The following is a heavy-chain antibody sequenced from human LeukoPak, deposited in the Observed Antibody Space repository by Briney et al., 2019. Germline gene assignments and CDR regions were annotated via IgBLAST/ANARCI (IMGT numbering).Heavy chain of an antibody. Sequence: PSETLSLTCTVSGGSISSYYWSWIRQPPGKGLEWIGYIFYSGSTNYNPSLKSRVTISIDTSKNQFSLKLSSVTAADTALYYCARQVAAAGRIHDYWGQGTLVTVSS. CDR2: IFYSGST. D-gene: IGHD6-13*01. CDR1: GGSISSYY. CDR3: ARQVAAAGRIHDY. V-gene: IGHV4-59*08. J-gene: IGHJ4*02.